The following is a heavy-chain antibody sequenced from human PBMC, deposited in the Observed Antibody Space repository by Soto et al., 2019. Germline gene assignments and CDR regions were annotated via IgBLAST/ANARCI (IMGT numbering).Heavy chain of an antibody. J-gene: IGHJ6*02. V-gene: IGHV3-21*04. D-gene: IGHD3-10*01. CDR3: ARGNPKLLWFGELLGKHYYYGMDV. CDR2: ISSSSSYI. CDR1: GFTFSSYS. Sequence: PGGSLRLSCAASGFTFSSYSMNWVRQAPGKGLEWVSSISSSSSYIYYADSVKGRFTISRDNAKNQFSLKLSSVTAADTAVYYCARGNPKLLWFGELLGKHYYYGMDVWGQGTTVTVSS.